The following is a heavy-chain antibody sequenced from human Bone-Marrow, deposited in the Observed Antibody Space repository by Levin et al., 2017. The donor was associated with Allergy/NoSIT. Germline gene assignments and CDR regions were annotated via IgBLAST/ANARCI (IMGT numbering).Heavy chain of an antibody. D-gene: IGHD4-17*01. Sequence: LSLTCAASGFTFSNSAMSWARQAPGKGLAWVSAISGNGDRTYYADSVKGRFTISRDNSKNTLYLQMDSLRSEDTAVYYCARDQASGEYGSGGTGDFNYYMDVWGKGTTVIVSS. J-gene: IGHJ6*03. CDR2: ISGNGDRT. CDR3: ARDQASGEYGSGGTGDFNYYMDV. CDR1: GFTFSNSA. V-gene: IGHV3-23*01.